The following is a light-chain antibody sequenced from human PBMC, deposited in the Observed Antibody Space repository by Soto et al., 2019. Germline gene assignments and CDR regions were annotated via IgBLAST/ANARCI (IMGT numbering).Light chain of an antibody. J-gene: IGLJ2*01. CDR1: SGHSSYA. Sequence: QPVLTQSPSASASLGASVKLTCTLSSGHSSYAIAWHQQHPEKGPRYLMKLNSDGSHSKGDGIPDRFSGSSSGAERYLTISSLQSEDEADYYCQTWGTGILVFGGGTKVTVL. CDR2: LNSDGSH. V-gene: IGLV4-69*01. CDR3: QTWGTGILV.